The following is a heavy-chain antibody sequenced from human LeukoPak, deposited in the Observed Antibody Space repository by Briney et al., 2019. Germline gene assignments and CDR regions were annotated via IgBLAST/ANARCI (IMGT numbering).Heavy chain of an antibody. CDR2: IYYSGST. D-gene: IGHD6-13*01. V-gene: IGHV4-59*08. J-gene: IGHJ4*02. CDR1: GGSISSYY. Sequence: PSETLSLTCTVSGGSISSYYWSWIRQPPGKGLEWIGYIYYSGSTNYNPSLKSRVTISVDTSKNQFSLKLSSVTAADTTVYYCARWTPQLVALDYWGQGTLVTVPS. CDR3: ARWTPQLVALDY.